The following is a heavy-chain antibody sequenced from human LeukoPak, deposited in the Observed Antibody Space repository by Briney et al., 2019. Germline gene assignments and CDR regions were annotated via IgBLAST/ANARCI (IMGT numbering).Heavy chain of an antibody. D-gene: IGHD1-26*01. CDR1: RGSISSSSYY. J-gene: IGHJ5*02. Sequence: SETLSLTCTVSRGSISSSSYYWGWIRQPPGKGLEWIGSIYYSGSTYYNPSLKSRVTISVDTSKNQFSLKLSSVTAADTAVYYCASWMGDWFDPWGQGTLVTVSS. CDR2: IYYSGST. CDR3: ASWMGDWFDP. V-gene: IGHV4-39*01.